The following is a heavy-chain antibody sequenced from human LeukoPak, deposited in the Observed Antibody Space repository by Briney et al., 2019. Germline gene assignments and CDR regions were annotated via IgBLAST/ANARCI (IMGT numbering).Heavy chain of an antibody. D-gene: IGHD3-3*01. CDR2: IYYSGST. J-gene: IGHJ3*02. Sequence: SETLSLTCTVSGGSISSSSYYWGWIRQPPGKGLEWIGSIYYSGSTYYNPSLKSRVTISVDTSKNQFSLKLSSVTAADTAVYYCARDLFGVVPDAFDIWGQGTMVTVSS. CDR3: ARDLFGVVPDAFDI. CDR1: GGSISSSSYY. V-gene: IGHV4-39*07.